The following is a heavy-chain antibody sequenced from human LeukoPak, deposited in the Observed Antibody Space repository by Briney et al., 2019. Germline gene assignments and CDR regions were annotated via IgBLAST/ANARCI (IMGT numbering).Heavy chain of an antibody. D-gene: IGHD1-26*01. CDR1: GCTISSYY. CDR3: ARQGSGGRAFDI. J-gene: IGHJ3*02. CDR2: IYSSGST. V-gene: IGHV4-59*08. Sequence: PSETLSLTCNASGCTISSYYWSWVRQPPGKGLEWIGYIYSSGSTNPNPALKSRVTISVDTSKSQFSLKMTSVTAADTAVYYCARQGSGGRAFDIWGQGTMVTVSS.